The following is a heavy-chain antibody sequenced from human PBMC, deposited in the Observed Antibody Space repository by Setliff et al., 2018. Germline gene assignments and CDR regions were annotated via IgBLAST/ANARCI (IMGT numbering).Heavy chain of an antibody. CDR2: IWNDGSSK. J-gene: IGHJ6*02. V-gene: IGHV3-33*01. D-gene: IGHD2-21*02. CDR1: GFTFSNYG. Sequence: LGGSLRLSCVASGFTFSNYGMHWVRQAPGKGLEWVALIWNDGSSKFYGDSVKGRFTISRDNSKNTLYLQMDSLRAEDTAVYYCARDWVTAQHYYYGMDVWGQGTTVTVSS. CDR3: ARDWVTAQHYYYGMDV.